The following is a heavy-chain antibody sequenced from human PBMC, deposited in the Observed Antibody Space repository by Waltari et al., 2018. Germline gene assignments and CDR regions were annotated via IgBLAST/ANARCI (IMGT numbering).Heavy chain of an antibody. CDR3: ASLITMVQASDNFDY. Sequence: EVQLVESGGGLVQPGGSLRLSCASSGFTFSSSSMHWVRQAPGKGLEWVSYISSSSSTIYYADSVRGRFTISRDNAKNSLYLQMNSLRAEDTAVYYCASLITMVQASDNFDYWGQGTLVTVSS. J-gene: IGHJ4*02. V-gene: IGHV3-48*04. D-gene: IGHD3-10*01. CDR1: GFTFSSSS. CDR2: ISSSSSTI.